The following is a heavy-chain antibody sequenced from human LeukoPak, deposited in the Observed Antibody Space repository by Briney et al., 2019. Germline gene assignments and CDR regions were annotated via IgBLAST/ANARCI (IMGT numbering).Heavy chain of an antibody. CDR2: IYYSGST. D-gene: IGHD6-13*01. J-gene: IGHJ5*02. CDR3: ARYSSSSFDP. V-gene: IGHV4-59*01. CDR1: GGSFSSYY. Sequence: SETLSLTCAVYGGSFSSYYWSWIRQPPGKGLEWIGYIYYSGSTNYNPSLKSRVTISVDTSKNQFSLKLSSVTAADTAVYYCARYSSSSFDPWGQGTLVTVSS.